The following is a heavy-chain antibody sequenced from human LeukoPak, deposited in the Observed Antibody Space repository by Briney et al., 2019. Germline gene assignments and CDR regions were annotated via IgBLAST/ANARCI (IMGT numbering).Heavy chain of an antibody. Sequence: AGSLRLSSAASGFTFSNYGMHWVRQAPGKGLEWVAVISFDGNDKFYGDSVKGRFTISRDNSKDTLDLQMNSLRPEDTAVYYCAKGHYYDSTHKYSYADYWGQGTLVTVSS. CDR3: AKGHYYDSTHKYSYADY. CDR1: GFTFSNYG. J-gene: IGHJ4*02. V-gene: IGHV3-30*18. CDR2: ISFDGNDK. D-gene: IGHD3-22*01.